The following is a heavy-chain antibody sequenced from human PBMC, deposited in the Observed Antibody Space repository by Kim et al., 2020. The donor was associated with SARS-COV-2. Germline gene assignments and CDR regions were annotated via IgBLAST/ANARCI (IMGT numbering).Heavy chain of an antibody. Sequence: GGSLRLSCAASGFTFYIDSMNWVRQAPGKGLEWISYISSTSGTIYYADSVKGRFTVSRDNAENSLYLQMDSLRDDDTAIYYCARDRGGYSYGYVGYYFDYWGPGTLVTVSS. J-gene: IGHJ4*02. D-gene: IGHD5-18*01. CDR1: GFTFYIDS. V-gene: IGHV3-48*02. CDR2: ISSTSGTI. CDR3: ARDRGGYSYGYVGYYFDY.